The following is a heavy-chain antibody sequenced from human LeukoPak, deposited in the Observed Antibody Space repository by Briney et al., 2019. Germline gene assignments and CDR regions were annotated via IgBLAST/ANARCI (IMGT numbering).Heavy chain of an antibody. CDR2: INHRGST. CDR3: ARSGGPLNWFDP. J-gene: IGHJ5*02. Sequence: RTSETLSLTCAVYGGSFSGYYWSWIRQPPGKGLEWIGEINHRGSTNYNPSLKSRVTISVDTSKNQFSLKLSSVTAADTAVYYCARSGGPLNWFDPWGQGTPVTVSS. CDR1: GGSFSGYY. V-gene: IGHV4-34*01.